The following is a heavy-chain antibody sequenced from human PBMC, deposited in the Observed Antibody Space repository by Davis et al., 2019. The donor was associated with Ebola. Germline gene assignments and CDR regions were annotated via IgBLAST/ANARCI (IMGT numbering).Heavy chain of an antibody. J-gene: IGHJ4*02. D-gene: IGHD3-10*01. V-gene: IGHV4-30-4*07. CDR2: IYYSGST. CDR1: GGSIRSGGYS. CDR3: ARDRVGCGELWY. Sequence: SETLSLTCAVSGGSIRSGGYSWSWIRQPPGKGLEWIGYIYYSGSTYYNPSLKSRVTISVDTSKKQFSLKLSSVTAADTAVYYCARDRVGCGELWYWGQGTLVTVSS.